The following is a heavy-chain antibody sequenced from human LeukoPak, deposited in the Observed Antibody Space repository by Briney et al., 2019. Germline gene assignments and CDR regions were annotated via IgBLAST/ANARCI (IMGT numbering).Heavy chain of an antibody. CDR2: IIPLYDTA. Sequence: SVKVSCKASGGTFSNYVISWVRQAPGQGLECMGGIIPLYDTANYAQKFQGRVTITADKSTSTVYMELSSLRSEDTAVCFCARRYCTNGVCYHDRGAFDIWGQGTMVTVSS. CDR1: GGTFSNYV. CDR3: ARRYCTNGVCYHDRGAFDI. D-gene: IGHD2-8*01. V-gene: IGHV1-69*06. J-gene: IGHJ3*02.